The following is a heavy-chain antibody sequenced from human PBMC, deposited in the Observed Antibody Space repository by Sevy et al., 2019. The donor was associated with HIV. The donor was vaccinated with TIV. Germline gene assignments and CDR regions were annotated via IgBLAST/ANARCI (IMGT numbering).Heavy chain of an antibody. V-gene: IGHV1-18*04. J-gene: IGHJ4*02. D-gene: IGHD6-19*01. CDR1: GYTFTSYG. CDR2: ISAYNGNT. CDR3: ARVIAVAAAFDY. Sequence: ASVKVSCKASGYTFTSYGISWVRQDPGQGLEWMGWISAYNGNTNYAQKLQGRVTMTTDTSTGTAYMELRSLRSDETAVYYCARVIAVAAAFDYWGQGTLVTVSS.